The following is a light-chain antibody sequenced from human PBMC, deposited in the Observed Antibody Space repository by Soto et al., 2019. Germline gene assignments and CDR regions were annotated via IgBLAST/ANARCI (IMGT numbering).Light chain of an antibody. J-gene: IGKJ1*01. CDR2: GAS. V-gene: IGKV3-15*01. CDR3: QHYNTWPWT. Sequence: EIVMTQSPATLSVSPGERATLSCRTSQSVSSNLAWYQQKPGQAPRLLIYGASTRATGIPARFSGSGSGPEFTLTISSLQSEDFAVYYCQHYNTWPWTFGQGTKVEIK. CDR1: QSVSSN.